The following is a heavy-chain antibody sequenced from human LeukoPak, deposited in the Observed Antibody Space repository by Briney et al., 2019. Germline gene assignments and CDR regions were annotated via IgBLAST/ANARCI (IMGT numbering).Heavy chain of an antibody. CDR2: IKSKTDGGTT. J-gene: IGHJ4*02. V-gene: IGHV3-15*01. Sequence: GGSLRLSCAASGLTFSNYAMTWVRQAPGKGLEWVGRIKSKTDGGTTDYAAPVKGRFTISRDDSKNTLYLQMNSLKTEDTAVYYCTTDPSYYYDSSGYMPYYFDYWGQGTLVTVSS. D-gene: IGHD3-22*01. CDR3: TTDPSYYYDSSGYMPYYFDY. CDR1: GLTFSNYA.